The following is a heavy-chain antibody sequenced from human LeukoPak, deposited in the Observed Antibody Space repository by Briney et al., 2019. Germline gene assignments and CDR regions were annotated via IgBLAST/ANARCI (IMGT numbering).Heavy chain of an antibody. V-gene: IGHV4-39*01. Sequence: PAGSLRLSCAASGFTFSNVWMTWVRQAPGKGLEWIGSIYYSGSTYYNPSLKSRVTISVDTSKNQFSLKLSSVTAADTAVYYCARHGGAQAFDYWGQGTLVTVSS. CDR1: GFTFSNVW. CDR2: IYYSGST. J-gene: IGHJ4*02. CDR3: ARHGGAQAFDY. D-gene: IGHD1-26*01.